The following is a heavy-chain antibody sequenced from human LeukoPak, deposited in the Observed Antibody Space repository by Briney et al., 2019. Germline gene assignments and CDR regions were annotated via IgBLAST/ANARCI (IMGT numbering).Heavy chain of an antibody. CDR3: ARAQRGGMTTVTIIDY. CDR2: ISYDGSNK. V-gene: IGHV3-30*04. J-gene: IGHJ4*02. CDR1: GFTFSSYA. D-gene: IGHD4-17*01. Sequence: GGSLRLSCAASGFTFSSYAVHWVRQAPGKGLEWVAVISYDGSNKYYADSVKGRFTISRDNSKNTLYLQMNSLRAEDTAVYYCARAQRGGMTTVTIIDYWGQGTLVTVSS.